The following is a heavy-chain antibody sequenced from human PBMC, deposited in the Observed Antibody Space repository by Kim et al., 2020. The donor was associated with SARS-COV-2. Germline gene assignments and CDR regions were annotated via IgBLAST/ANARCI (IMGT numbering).Heavy chain of an antibody. CDR2: ISGDGGST. D-gene: IGHD4-17*01. CDR1: GFTFSTYA. V-gene: IGHV3-64D*09. Sequence: GGSLRLSCSASGFTFSTYAMHWVRQAPGKGPEYVSAISGDGGSTYYTDSVKGRFIISRDNSKNTLYLQMSSLRAEDSAMYYCVKDEHDYGDYVFDYWGQGTLVTVSS. J-gene: IGHJ4*02. CDR3: VKDEHDYGDYVFDY.